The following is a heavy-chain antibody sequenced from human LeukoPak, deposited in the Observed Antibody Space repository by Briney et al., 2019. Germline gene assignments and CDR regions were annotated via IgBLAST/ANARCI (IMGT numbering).Heavy chain of an antibody. CDR1: GFTFSSYG. CDR3: ARDRSSWPFDY. CDR2: ISSSSSYI. V-gene: IGHV3-21*01. J-gene: IGHJ4*02. Sequence: GGSLRLSCAASGFTFSSYGMSWVRQAPGKGLEWVSSISSSSSYIYYADSVKGRFTISRDNAKNSLYLQMNSLRAEDTAVYYCARDRSSWPFDYWGQGTLVTVSS. D-gene: IGHD6-13*01.